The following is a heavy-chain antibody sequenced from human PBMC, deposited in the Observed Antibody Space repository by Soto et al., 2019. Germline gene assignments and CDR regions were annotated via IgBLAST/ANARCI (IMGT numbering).Heavy chain of an antibody. Sequence: QVQLQESGPGLVKPSQTLSLTCTVSGGSISSGGYYWSWIRQHPGKGLEWIGYIYYSGSTYYNPSLESRVTIAVDTSKNQFSLKLSSVTAADTAVYYCAMMPSIAARPVRWGQGTLVAVSS. CDR3: AMMPSIAARPVR. CDR2: IYYSGST. D-gene: IGHD6-6*01. J-gene: IGHJ4*02. CDR1: GGSISSGGYY. V-gene: IGHV4-31*03.